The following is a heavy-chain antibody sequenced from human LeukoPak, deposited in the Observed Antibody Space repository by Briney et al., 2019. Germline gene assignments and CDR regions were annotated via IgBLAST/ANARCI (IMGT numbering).Heavy chain of an antibody. Sequence: GGSLRLSCAASGFAFSSYSMNWVRQAPGKGLEWVSSISSSSSYIYHADSVKGRFTISKDNAKNSLYLQMNSLRAEDTAVYYCASILSGYNWFDPWGQGTLVTVSS. CDR1: GFAFSSYS. V-gene: IGHV3-21*01. J-gene: IGHJ5*02. CDR2: ISSSSSYI. CDR3: ASILSGYNWFDP. D-gene: IGHD5-12*01.